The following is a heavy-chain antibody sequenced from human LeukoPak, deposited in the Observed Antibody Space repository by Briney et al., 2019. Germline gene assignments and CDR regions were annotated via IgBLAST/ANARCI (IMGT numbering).Heavy chain of an antibody. CDR3: ARDAYRGFDH. D-gene: IGHD3-10*01. Sequence: GGSLRLSWAASGFTFSSFTMNWVRQAPGKGLEWISYISSSSGSTYYADSVKGRFTISRDNAKNSLYLQMNSLRAEDTAVYYCARDAYRGFDHWGQGTLVTVSS. V-gene: IGHV3-48*04. CDR2: ISSSSGST. J-gene: IGHJ4*02. CDR1: GFTFSSFT.